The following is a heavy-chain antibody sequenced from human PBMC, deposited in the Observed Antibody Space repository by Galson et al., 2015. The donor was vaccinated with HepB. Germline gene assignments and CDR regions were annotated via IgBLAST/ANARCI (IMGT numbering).Heavy chain of an antibody. Sequence: SVKVSCKVSGYTLTELSMHWVRQAPGKGLEWMGGFDPEDGGTIYAQKFQGRVTMTEDTSTDTAYMELSSLRSEDTAVYYCATGPYDSSGYYQTPFDYWGQGTLVTVSS. D-gene: IGHD3-22*01. CDR1: GYTLTELS. V-gene: IGHV1-24*01. CDR2: FDPEDGGT. CDR3: ATGPYDSSGYYQTPFDY. J-gene: IGHJ4*02.